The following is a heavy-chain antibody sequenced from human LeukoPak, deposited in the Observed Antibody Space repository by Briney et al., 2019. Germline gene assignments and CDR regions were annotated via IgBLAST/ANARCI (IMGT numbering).Heavy chain of an antibody. Sequence: PGGSLRLSCAASGFTFSSYAMHWVRQAPGKGVEWVAVISYDGSNKYYADSVKGRFTISRDNSKKTLYLQMNSLRAEDTAVYYCARDPISTTDYGGYFDYWGQGTLVTVSS. J-gene: IGHJ4*02. CDR3: ARDPISTTDYGGYFDY. CDR2: ISYDGSNK. CDR1: GFTFSSYA. D-gene: IGHD4-23*01. V-gene: IGHV3-30-3*01.